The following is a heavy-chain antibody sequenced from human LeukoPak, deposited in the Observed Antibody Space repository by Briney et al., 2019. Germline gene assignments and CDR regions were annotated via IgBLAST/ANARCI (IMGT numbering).Heavy chain of an antibody. CDR1: GFTFSSYG. D-gene: IGHD6-19*01. Sequence: GGSLRLSRAASGFTFSSYGMHWVRQAPGKGLEWVAVISYDGSNKYYADSVKGRFTISRDNSKNTLYLQMNSLRAEDTAVYYCAKDDPPPGIAVEGYYYYYGMDVWGQGTTVTVSS. CDR2: ISYDGSNK. J-gene: IGHJ6*02. V-gene: IGHV3-30*18. CDR3: AKDDPPPGIAVEGYYYYYGMDV.